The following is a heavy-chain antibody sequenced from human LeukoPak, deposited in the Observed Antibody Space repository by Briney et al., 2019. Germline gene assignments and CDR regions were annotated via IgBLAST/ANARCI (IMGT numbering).Heavy chain of an antibody. V-gene: IGHV3-53*01. Sequence: GSLRLSCAASGFTVSRNYMTWVRQAPGKGLEWVSEIYSDGSTYYAASVKGRFSISRDSSKNTVYLQMNSLRAEDTAVYYCARELREHGVFDIWGQGTMVTVSS. CDR1: GFTVSRNY. CDR3: ARELREHGVFDI. CDR2: IYSDGST. J-gene: IGHJ3*02. D-gene: IGHD1-26*01.